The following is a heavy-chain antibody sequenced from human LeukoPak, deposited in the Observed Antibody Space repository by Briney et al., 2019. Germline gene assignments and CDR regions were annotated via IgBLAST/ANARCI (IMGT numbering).Heavy chain of an antibody. D-gene: IGHD5-12*01. V-gene: IGHV3-48*02. CDR1: GFTFSSFD. J-gene: IGHJ4*02. Sequence: GGSLRLSCAASGFTFSSFDMNWVRQAPGKGLEWVSYISGGTFTIYYADSVKGRFTISRDNAKNLLYLQMNGLRDEDTAVYYCAKTYSRESGYDFFFHYWGQGTRVTVSS. CDR3: AKTYSRESGYDFFFHY. CDR2: ISGGTFTI.